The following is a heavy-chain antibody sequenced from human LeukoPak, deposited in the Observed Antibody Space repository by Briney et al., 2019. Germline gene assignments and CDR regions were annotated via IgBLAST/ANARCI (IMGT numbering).Heavy chain of an antibody. D-gene: IGHD3-9*01. CDR1: CGSFSGYY. CDR2: INHSGST. Sequence: SSETLSLTCAVYCGSFSGYYWSWIRQPPGKGLEWIGEINHSGSTNYNPSLKSRVTISVDTSKNQFSLKLSSVTAADTAVYYCARDPYYDILTVGFDYWGQGTLVTVSS. CDR3: ARDPYYDILTVGFDY. J-gene: IGHJ4*02. V-gene: IGHV4-34*01.